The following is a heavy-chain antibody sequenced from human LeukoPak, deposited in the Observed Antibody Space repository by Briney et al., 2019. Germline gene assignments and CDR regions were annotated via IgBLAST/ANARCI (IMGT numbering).Heavy chain of an antibody. V-gene: IGHV3-48*01. J-gene: IGHJ6*03. CDR1: GFPFSSYS. CDR3: ARIPRYYYDSSGSPDYYYMDV. Sequence: GRSLRLSCAASGFPFSSYSMNWVRQAPGKGLEWVSYFGGGSGTIYYADSVKGRFTISRDNAKNSLYLQMNSLRAEDTAVYYCARIPRYYYDSSGSPDYYYMDVWGKGTTVTVSS. CDR2: FGGGSGTI. D-gene: IGHD3-22*01.